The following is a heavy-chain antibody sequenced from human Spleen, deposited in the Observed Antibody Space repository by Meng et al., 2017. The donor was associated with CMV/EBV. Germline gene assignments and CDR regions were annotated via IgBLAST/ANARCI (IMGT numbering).Heavy chain of an antibody. CDR2: IYYSGST. V-gene: IGHV4-59*01. CDR3: ARDALSSSYYDY. CDR1: GGSIISSH. J-gene: IGHJ4*02. Sequence: SETLSLTCTVSGGSIISSHWTWIRQPPGKGLEWIGYIYYSGSTNSNPSLKSRVTISVDTSKNQFSLKLSSVTAADTALYYCARDALSSSYYDYWGQGTLVTVSS. D-gene: IGHD6-6*01.